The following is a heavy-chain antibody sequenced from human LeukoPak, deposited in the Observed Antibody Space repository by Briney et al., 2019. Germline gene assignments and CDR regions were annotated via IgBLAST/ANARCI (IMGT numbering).Heavy chain of an antibody. D-gene: IGHD5-24*01. J-gene: IGHJ4*02. CDR2: ISGSGDNT. V-gene: IGHV3-23*01. CDR1: GFTFSSYG. Sequence: GGTLRLSCAASGFTFSSYGMSWVRQAPGKRLEWVSAISGSGDNTYYADSVKGRFTISRGSSKNMLYLQMNSLRAEDTAVYYCANMMATSIFGRGYFDYWGQGTLVTVSS. CDR3: ANMMATSIFGRGYFDY.